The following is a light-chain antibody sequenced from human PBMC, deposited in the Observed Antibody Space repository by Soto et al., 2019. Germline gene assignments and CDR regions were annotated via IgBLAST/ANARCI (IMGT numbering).Light chain of an antibody. V-gene: IGLV2-8*01. CDR1: SSDVGGYNY. Sequence: QSVLTQPPSASGSPGQSVAISCTGTSSDVGGYNYVSWYQQHPGKAPKLMIYEVNKRPSGVPDRFSGSKSGNTASLTVSGLQAEDEADYYCSSYADSSNVFGTVTKVTGL. CDR2: EVN. J-gene: IGLJ1*01. CDR3: SSYADSSNV.